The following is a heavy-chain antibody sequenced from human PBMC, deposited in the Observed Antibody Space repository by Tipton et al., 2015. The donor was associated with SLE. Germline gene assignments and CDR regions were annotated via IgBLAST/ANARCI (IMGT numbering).Heavy chain of an antibody. CDR1: GGSISSYY. CDR2: IFHSGDS. D-gene: IGHD7-27*01. CDR3: ARAPGVPAFFDY. V-gene: IGHV4-59*04. Sequence: TLSLTCTVSGGSISSYYWSWIRQPPGKGLEWIGYIFHSGDSYYNPSLKSRVTISVDTSKNQFSLQLNSVTPEDTAVYYCARAPGVPAFFDYWGQGTLVTVSS. J-gene: IGHJ4*02.